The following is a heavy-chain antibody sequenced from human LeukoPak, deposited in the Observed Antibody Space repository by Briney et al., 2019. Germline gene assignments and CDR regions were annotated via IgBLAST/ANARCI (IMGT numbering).Heavy chain of an antibody. CDR2: ICHSGST. CDR1: GYSISSGYY. J-gene: IGHJ4*02. D-gene: IGHD5-24*01. CDR3: ARHMRMATTPFDY. V-gene: IGHV4-38-2*01. Sequence: PSETLSLTCAVSGYSISSGYYWGWIRQPPGKGLEWIGSICHSGSTYYNPSLKSRVTISVDTSKNQFSLKLSSVTAADTAVYYCARHMRMATTPFDYWGQGTLVTVSS.